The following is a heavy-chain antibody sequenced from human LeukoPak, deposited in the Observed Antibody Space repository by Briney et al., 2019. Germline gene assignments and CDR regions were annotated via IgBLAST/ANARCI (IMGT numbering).Heavy chain of an antibody. Sequence: SVKVSCKPSGGTFSSYAISWVRQAPGQGLEWMGGIIPILGTANYAQKFQGRVTITADESTSTAYMELSSLRSEDTAVYYCASRLGYCSGGSCYLPLDYWGQGTLVTVSS. J-gene: IGHJ4*02. CDR1: GGTFSSYA. V-gene: IGHV1-69*13. D-gene: IGHD2-15*01. CDR2: IIPILGTA. CDR3: ASRLGYCSGGSCYLPLDY.